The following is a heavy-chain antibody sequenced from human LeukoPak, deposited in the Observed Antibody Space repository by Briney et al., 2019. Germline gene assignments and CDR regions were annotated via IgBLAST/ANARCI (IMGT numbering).Heavy chain of an antibody. CDR2: INTDGSST. J-gene: IGHJ4*02. CDR1: GFTFSSYW. V-gene: IGHV3-74*01. CDR3: ARGKYYDFWSGPDY. D-gene: IGHD3-3*01. Sequence: GGSLRLSCAASGFTFSSYWMHWVRQAPGKGLVWVSRINTDGSSTSYADSVKGRFTISRDNAKNTLYLQMNSLRAEDTAVYYCARGKYYDFWSGPDYWGQGTLVTVSS.